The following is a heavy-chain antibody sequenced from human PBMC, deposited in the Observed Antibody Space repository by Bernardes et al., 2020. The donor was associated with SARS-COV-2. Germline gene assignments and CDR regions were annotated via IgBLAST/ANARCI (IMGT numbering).Heavy chain of an antibody. D-gene: IGHD7-27*01. CDR2: ISWNSGSI. J-gene: IGHJ4*02. CDR3: AKFRTGAGY. Sequence: GRSLRVSCAASGFTFDDYAMHWVRQAPGKGLEWVSGISWNSGSIGYADSVKGRFTISRDNAKNSLYLQMNSLRAEDTALYYCAKFRTGAGYWGQGTLVTVSS. V-gene: IGHV3-9*01. CDR1: GFTFDDYA.